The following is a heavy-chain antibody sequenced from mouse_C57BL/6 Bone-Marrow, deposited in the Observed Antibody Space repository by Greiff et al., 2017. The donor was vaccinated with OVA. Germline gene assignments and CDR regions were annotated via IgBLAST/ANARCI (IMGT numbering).Heavy chain of an antibody. CDR1: GFTFSDFY. V-gene: IGHV7-1*01. D-gene: IGHD1-1*01. Sequence: EVQVVESGGGLVQSGRSLRLSCATSGFTFSDFYMEWVRQAPGKGLEWIAASRNKANDYTTEYSASVKGRFIVSRDTSQSILYLQMNALRAEDTAIYYCAREFYYYGPHWYFDVWGTGTTVTVSS. CDR2: SRNKANDYTT. J-gene: IGHJ1*03. CDR3: AREFYYYGPHWYFDV.